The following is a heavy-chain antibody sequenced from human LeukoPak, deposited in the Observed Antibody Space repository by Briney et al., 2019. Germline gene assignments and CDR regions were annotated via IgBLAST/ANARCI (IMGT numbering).Heavy chain of an antibody. J-gene: IGHJ3*02. D-gene: IGHD1-26*01. CDR3: ARFPGAMDAFDI. V-gene: IGHV4-59*01. CDR2: IHYSGST. CDR1: GGSISSYY. Sequence: PSETLSLTCTVSGGSISSYYWIWIRQPPGKGLECIAYIHYSGSTNYNPSLKSRVTISVDTSKNQFSLNLNSVTAADTAVYFCARFPGAMDAFDIWGQGTMVTVSS.